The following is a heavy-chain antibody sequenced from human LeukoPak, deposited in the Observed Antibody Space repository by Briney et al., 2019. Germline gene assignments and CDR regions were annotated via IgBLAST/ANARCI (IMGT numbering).Heavy chain of an antibody. CDR3: ARVSSSRYYCYGMDV. J-gene: IGHJ6*02. D-gene: IGHD6-13*01. V-gene: IGHV1-2*02. Sequence: GASVKVSCKASGYTFTGYYMHWVRQAPGQGLEWMGWINPNSGGTNYAQKFQGRVTMTRDTSISTAYMELSRLRSDDTAVYYCARVSSSRYYCYGMDVWGQGTTVTVSS. CDR2: INPNSGGT. CDR1: GYTFTGYY.